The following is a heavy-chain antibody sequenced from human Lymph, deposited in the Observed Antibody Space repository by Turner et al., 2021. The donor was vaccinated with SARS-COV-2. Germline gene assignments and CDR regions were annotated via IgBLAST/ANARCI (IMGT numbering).Heavy chain of an antibody. CDR3: ARDIPTTADYFDY. D-gene: IGHD4-17*01. Sequence: VEAGGSGGGLVQPGGALRTLWGASWITLSTYSMNWVRQAPGKGLEWISSISSSSSYIYYADSVKGRFTISRDDAKNSLYLQMNSLRAEDTAVYYCARDIPTTADYFDYWGQGTLVTVSS. J-gene: IGHJ4*02. CDR2: ISSSSSYI. V-gene: IGHV3-21*01. CDR1: WITLSTYS.